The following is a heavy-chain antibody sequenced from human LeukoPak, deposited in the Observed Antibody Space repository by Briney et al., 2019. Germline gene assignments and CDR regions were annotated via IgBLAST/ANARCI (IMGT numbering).Heavy chain of an antibody. CDR1: GFTFNFYW. V-gene: IGHV3-74*01. CDR3: VRGGGAVNAFDV. CDR2: VNTDGSDT. J-gene: IGHJ3*01. Sequence: GGSLRLSCAASGFTFNFYWMHWVRQAPGKGLVWVARVNTDGSDTSYADSVKGRFTISRDNDQKTLVLQMGSLRVDDAAVYYCVRGGGAVNAFDVWGRGTKVTVAP. D-gene: IGHD3-16*01.